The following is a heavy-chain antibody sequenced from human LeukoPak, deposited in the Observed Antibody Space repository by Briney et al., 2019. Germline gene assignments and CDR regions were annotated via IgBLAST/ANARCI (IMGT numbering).Heavy chain of an antibody. CDR3: ARREAATFDY. CDR2: INHSGST. D-gene: IGHD2-15*01. V-gene: IGHV4-34*01. Sequence: SETLPLTCAVYGGSFSGYYWSWIRQPPGKGLEWIGEINHSGSTNYNPSLKSRVTISVDTSKNQFSLKLSSVTAADTAVYYCARREAATFDYWGQGTLVTVSS. J-gene: IGHJ4*02. CDR1: GGSFSGYY.